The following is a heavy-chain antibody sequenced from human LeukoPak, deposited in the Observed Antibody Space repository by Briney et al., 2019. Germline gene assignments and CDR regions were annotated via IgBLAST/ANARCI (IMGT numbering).Heavy chain of an antibody. V-gene: IGHV4-59*01. D-gene: IGHD1-26*01. CDR2: IYYSGST. J-gene: IGHJ4*02. CDR3: ARAAYSGSYHSDY. CDR1: GGSFSGYY. Sequence: SETLSLTRAVYGGSFSGYYWSWIRQPPGKGLEWIGYIYYSGSTNYNPSLKSRVTISVDTSKNQFSLKLSSVTAADTAVYYCARAAYSGSYHSDYWGQGTLVTVSS.